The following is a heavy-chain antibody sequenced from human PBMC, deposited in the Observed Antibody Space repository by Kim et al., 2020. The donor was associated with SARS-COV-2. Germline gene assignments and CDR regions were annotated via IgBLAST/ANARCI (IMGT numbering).Heavy chain of an antibody. CDR3: AREVGQKAFDI. Sequence: ANYAQKFQGRVTITADKSTSTAYMELSSLRSEDTAVYYCAREVGQKAFDIWGQGTMVTVSS. V-gene: IGHV1-69*04. CDR2: A. D-gene: IGHD1-26*01. J-gene: IGHJ3*02.